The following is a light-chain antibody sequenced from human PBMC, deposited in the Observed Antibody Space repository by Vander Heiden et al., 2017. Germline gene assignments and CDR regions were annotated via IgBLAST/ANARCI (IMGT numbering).Light chain of an antibody. J-gene: IGKJ3*01. CDR2: LGS. CDR1: QSLLHSNGYNY. Sequence: IVLGPPPLSLRVAPGEPASISCRTSQSLLHSNGYNYLDWYLQKPGQSPQLLIYLGSNRASGVPDRFSGSGSGTDFTLKISRVEAEDVGVYYCMQALQTPITFGPGTKVDIK. V-gene: IGKV2-28*01. CDR3: MQALQTPIT.